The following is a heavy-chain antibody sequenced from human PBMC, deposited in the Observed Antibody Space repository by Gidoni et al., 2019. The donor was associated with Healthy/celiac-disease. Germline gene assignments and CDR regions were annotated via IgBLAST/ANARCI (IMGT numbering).Heavy chain of an antibody. V-gene: IGHV3-15*01. CDR1: VFTFTNAW. CDR3: TASTETLYYYYYGMDV. J-gene: IGHJ6*02. CDR2: IKSKTDGGTT. D-gene: IGHD4-17*01. Sequence: QLVESGGGLVTPGGSLRLSCAASVFTFTNAWMSWVRQAPGKGLEWVVRIKSKTDGGTTDYAAPVKGRFTISRDDSKNTLYLQMNSLKTEDTAVYYCTASTETLYYYYYGMDVWGQGTTVTDSS.